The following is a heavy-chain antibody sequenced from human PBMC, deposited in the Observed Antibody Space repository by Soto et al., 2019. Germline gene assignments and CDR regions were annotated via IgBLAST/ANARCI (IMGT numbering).Heavy chain of an antibody. J-gene: IGHJ4*02. CDR1: GFTFSSYA. V-gene: IGHV3-30-3*01. Sequence: QVQLVESGGGVVQPGRSLRLSCAASGFTFSSYAMHWVRQAPGKGLEWVAVISYDGSNKYYADSVKGRFTISRDNSKNPLYLQMNSLRAEDTAVYYCARDFLDHIAARLDYWGQGTLVTVSS. CDR3: ARDFLDHIAARLDY. CDR2: ISYDGSNK. D-gene: IGHD6-6*01.